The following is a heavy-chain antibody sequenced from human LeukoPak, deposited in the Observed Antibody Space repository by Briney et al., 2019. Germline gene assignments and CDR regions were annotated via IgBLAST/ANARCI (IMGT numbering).Heavy chain of an antibody. CDR1: GGSFSGYY. J-gene: IGHJ4*01. CDR2: INHSGST. CDR3: AGHGRISLGITMVRGVRRPLYYF. V-gene: IGHV4-34*01. Sequence: SETLSLTCAVYGGSFSGYYWSWIRQPPGKGLEWIGEINHSGSTNYNPSLKSRVTISVDTSKNQFSLKLSSVTAADTAVYYCAGHGRISLGITMVRGVRRPLYYF. D-gene: IGHD3-10*01.